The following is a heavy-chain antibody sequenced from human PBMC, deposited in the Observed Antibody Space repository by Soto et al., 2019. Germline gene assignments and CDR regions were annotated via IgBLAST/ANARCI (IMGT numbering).Heavy chain of an antibody. CDR2: MFYSGST. Sequence: SETLSLTCTVSGASISRGLSYGSWVRQHPGKGLEWIGYMFYSGSTYYHPSLKSRVNISADTSKNQFSLRLTSVTPADTAVYYCARDNGYGHFDSWGQGTLVTVSS. J-gene: IGHJ4*02. CDR3: ARDNGYGHFDS. CDR1: GASISRGLSY. V-gene: IGHV4-31*03. D-gene: IGHD5-12*01.